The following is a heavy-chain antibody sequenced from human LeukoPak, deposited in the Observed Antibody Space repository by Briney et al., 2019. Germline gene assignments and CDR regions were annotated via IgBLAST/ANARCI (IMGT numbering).Heavy chain of an antibody. CDR2: INHSGST. Sequence: KSSETLSLTCAVYGGSFSGYYWSWIRQPPGKGLEWIGEINHSGSTNYNPSLKSRVTISVDTSKNQFSLKLSSVTAADTAVYYCARRRFGAKTNWFDPWGQGTLVTVSS. J-gene: IGHJ5*02. D-gene: IGHD3-10*01. V-gene: IGHV4-34*01. CDR1: GGSFSGYY. CDR3: ARRRFGAKTNWFDP.